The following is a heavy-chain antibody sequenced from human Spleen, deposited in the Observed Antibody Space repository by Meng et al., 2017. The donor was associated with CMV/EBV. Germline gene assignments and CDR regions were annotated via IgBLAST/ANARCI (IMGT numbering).Heavy chain of an antibody. V-gene: IGHV3-21*01. D-gene: IGHD2-2*02. CDR2: ISSSGSYI. CDR1: GFTFSSYS. Sequence: GGSLRLSCAASGFTFSSYSMNWVRQAPGKGLEWVSFISSSGSYIYYADSMKGRFTISRDNAKNSLYLQINSLRAEDTAMYYCARDRECSSTSCDIGDRYYYYGMDVWGQGTTVTVSS. CDR3: ARDRECSSTSCDIGDRYYYYGMDV. J-gene: IGHJ6*02.